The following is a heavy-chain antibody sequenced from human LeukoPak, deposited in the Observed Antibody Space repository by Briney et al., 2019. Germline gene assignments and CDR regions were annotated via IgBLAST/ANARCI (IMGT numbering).Heavy chain of an antibody. D-gene: IGHD2-15*01. CDR3: ATGGWYFDY. CDR1: GFTFSIFN. Sequence: GGSLRLSCATSGFTFSIFNVNWVRQAPGKGLEWDSSISGDASFIYYVDSVKGRFTISRDNAKNSLYLQMNSLRAEDTAVYYCATGGWYFDYWGQGTLVTVS. V-gene: IGHV3-21*01. CDR2: ISGDASFI. J-gene: IGHJ4*02.